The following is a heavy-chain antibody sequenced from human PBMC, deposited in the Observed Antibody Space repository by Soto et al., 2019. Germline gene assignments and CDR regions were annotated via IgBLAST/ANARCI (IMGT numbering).Heavy chain of an antibody. Sequence: QVQLVESGGGVVQPGRSLRLSCAASGFTFRSFGMHWVRQAPGKGLEWVASISYDGVTIYYADSVKGRFTISRDNSKDTLHLQMNSMRAEDTAVYFCTKARLFGSAWYVEYFDSWGLGTLVTVSS. CDR1: GFTFRSFG. CDR2: ISYDGVTI. J-gene: IGHJ4*02. D-gene: IGHD6-19*01. V-gene: IGHV3-30*18. CDR3: TKARLFGSAWYVEYFDS.